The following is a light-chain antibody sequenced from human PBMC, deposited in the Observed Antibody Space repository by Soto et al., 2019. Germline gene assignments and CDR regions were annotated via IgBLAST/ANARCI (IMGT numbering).Light chain of an antibody. V-gene: IGLV2-11*01. CDR3: CSYAGSYTFYV. Sequence: QSALTQPRSVSGSHGQSVTISCTGTSSDVGGYGYVSWYQQHPGKAPKLMIYDVYNRPSGVPDRFSGSKSGNTASLTISGLQAEDEAVSYFCSYAGSYTFYVFGTGTKVTVL. CDR1: SSDVGGYGY. J-gene: IGLJ1*01. CDR2: DVY.